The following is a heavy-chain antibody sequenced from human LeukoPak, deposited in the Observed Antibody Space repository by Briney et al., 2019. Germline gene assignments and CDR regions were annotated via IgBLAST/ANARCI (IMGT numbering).Heavy chain of an antibody. CDR3: ARHTAPVYYYYMDV. CDR1: GFTFSSYA. CDR2: IYSGGST. J-gene: IGHJ6*03. V-gene: IGHV3-66*02. Sequence: GGSLRLSCAASGFTFSSYAMSWVRQAPGKGLEWVSVIYSGGSTYYADSVKGRFTISRDNSKNTLYLQMNSLRAEDTAVYYCARHTAPVYYYYMDVWGKGTTVTVSS.